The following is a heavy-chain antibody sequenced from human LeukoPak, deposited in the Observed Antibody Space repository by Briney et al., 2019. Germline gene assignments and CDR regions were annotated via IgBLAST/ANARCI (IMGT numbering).Heavy chain of an antibody. CDR1: GGSISSSNW. CDR3: ARAGEYSSSSGYYYYYMDV. CDR2: IYHSGST. D-gene: IGHD6-6*01. Sequence: SETLSLTCAVSGGSISSSNWWSWVPRPPGKGLEWIGEIYHSGSTNYNLSLKSPVTISVDKTKNQFSLKQRPVSAADTHLYFCARAGEYSSSSGYYYYYMDVGVKGTTATVSS. V-gene: IGHV4-4*02. J-gene: IGHJ6*03.